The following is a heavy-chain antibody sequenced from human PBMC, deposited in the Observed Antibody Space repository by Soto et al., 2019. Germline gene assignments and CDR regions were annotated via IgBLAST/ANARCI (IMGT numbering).Heavy chain of an antibody. CDR3: GRGGEPLGYYGLDV. V-gene: IGHV4-61*01. CDR1: GGSVRSGNHF. Sequence: SETLSLTCSVSGGSVRSGNHFWNWIRQPPGRGLEWLGYMYYTGVTNYNPSLKSRVSMSVDTSKDQFSLNLTSLTAADTAVYYCGRGGEPLGYYGLDVWGQGTTVTVSS. CDR2: MYYTGVT. J-gene: IGHJ6*02.